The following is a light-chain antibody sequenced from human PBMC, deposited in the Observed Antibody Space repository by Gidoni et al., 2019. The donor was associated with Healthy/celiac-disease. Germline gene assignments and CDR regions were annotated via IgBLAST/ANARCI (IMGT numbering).Light chain of an antibody. CDR2: GAS. Sequence: EIVLTQSPGTLSLSPGERATLSCRASQSVSSSYLAWYQQKPGQAPRLLIFGASSRAPGIPDRFSGSGSGTDFTLTISRLEPEDFAVYYCQQYNTFGGGTKVEIK. J-gene: IGKJ4*01. V-gene: IGKV3-20*01. CDR3: QQYNT. CDR1: QSVSSSY.